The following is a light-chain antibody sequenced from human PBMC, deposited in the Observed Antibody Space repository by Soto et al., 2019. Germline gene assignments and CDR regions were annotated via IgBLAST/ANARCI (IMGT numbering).Light chain of an antibody. J-gene: IGKJ3*01. Sequence: IQLTQSPSSLSASVGDRVIMTCRASQGISSYLAWYQQKPGKAPTLLIYAASTLETGVPSRLSGSGSGTDVSLTISSLQPEDVATYYCQQLNIYPFTFGPGTKVDIK. CDR2: AAS. CDR3: QQLNIYPFT. CDR1: QGISSY. V-gene: IGKV1-9*01.